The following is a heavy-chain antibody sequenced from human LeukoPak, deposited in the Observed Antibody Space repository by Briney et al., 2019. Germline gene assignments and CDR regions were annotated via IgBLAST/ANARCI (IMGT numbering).Heavy chain of an antibody. CDR2: ISSSGSAI. Sequence: GGSLRLSCAASGFTVSSNYMSWVRQAPGNGLEWVSYISSSGSAIYYADSVKGRFTISRDNAKNSLYLQMSSLRAEDTAVYYCVRLSGTYYYTSGLDYWGQGTLVTVSS. D-gene: IGHD3-10*01. CDR3: VRLSGTYYYTSGLDY. V-gene: IGHV3-11*04. J-gene: IGHJ4*02. CDR1: GFTVSSNY.